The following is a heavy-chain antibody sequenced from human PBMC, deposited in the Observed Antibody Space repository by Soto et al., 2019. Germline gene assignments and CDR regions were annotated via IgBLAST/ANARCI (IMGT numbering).Heavy chain of an antibody. Sequence: VQLLESGGGLVQPGGSLRLSCAASGFTFSSYGMHWVRQAPGKGLEWVAVIWYDGSNKYYADSVKGRFTISRDNSKNTLYLQMNSLRAEDTAVYYCARARVAATNWFDPWGQGTLVTVSS. J-gene: IGHJ5*02. CDR2: IWYDGSNK. D-gene: IGHD2-15*01. CDR3: ARARVAATNWFDP. V-gene: IGHV3-33*08. CDR1: GFTFSSYG.